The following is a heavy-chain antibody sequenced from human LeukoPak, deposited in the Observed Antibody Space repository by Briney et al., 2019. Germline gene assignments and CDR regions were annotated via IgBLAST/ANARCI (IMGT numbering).Heavy chain of an antibody. CDR1: GFIFSDYY. CDR3: ARSLRPASFDP. V-gene: IGHV3-11*04. Sequence: GGSLRFSCAASGFIFSDYYMNWLRQAPGKGLEWLSFISSTSHTISYADSVKGRFTISRDNANNSLYLQMNSLRAEDTAVYYCARSLRPASFDPWGQGTMVTVSS. CDR2: ISSTSHTI. J-gene: IGHJ5*02.